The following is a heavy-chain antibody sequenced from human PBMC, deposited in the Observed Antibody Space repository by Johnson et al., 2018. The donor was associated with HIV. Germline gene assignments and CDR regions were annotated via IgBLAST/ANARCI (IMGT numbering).Heavy chain of an antibody. D-gene: IGHD7-27*01. J-gene: IGHJ3*01. CDR3: AKVLSPRPWGDDAFAV. V-gene: IGHV3-30*02. Sequence: QMLLVESGGGVVQPGGSLRLSCAASGFTFSSYGMHWVRHAPDKGLEWLAFIWFDGSTKSYAESLKGRFSISRDNSKNTVFLQMNSLRPEDTAVYYCAKVLSPRPWGDDAFAVWGQGTMVTVSS. CDR1: GFTFSSYG. CDR2: IWFDGSTK.